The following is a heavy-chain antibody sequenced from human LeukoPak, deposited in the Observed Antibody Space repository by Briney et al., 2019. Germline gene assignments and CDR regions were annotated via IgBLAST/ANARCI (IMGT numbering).Heavy chain of an antibody. V-gene: IGHV3-23*01. CDR3: ARDQGYGGMFDY. D-gene: IGHD4-23*01. Sequence: GGSLRLSCAASGFIFSSYAMSWVRLAPGKGLEWISVISGSGGRTDYADSVKGRFTISRDNSKNTLYLQMNTLRAEDTAVYYCARDQGYGGMFDYWGQGTLVTVSS. CDR1: GFIFSSYA. J-gene: IGHJ4*02. CDR2: ISGSGGRT.